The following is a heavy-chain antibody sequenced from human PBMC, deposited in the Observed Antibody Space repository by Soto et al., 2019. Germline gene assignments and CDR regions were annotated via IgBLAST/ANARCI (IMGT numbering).Heavy chain of an antibody. CDR3: ARGHSNYVYYYYGLDV. V-gene: IGHV1-3*01. CDR1: GYTFTSYG. J-gene: IGHJ6*02. D-gene: IGHD4-4*01. CDR2: INAGNGNT. Sequence: ASVKVSCKASGYTFTSYGLHWVRQAPGQRLEWMGWINAGNGNTHYSQKFQATVTITRDTSASTAYMELSSLRSEDTAVYYCARGHSNYVYYYYGLDVWGQGTTVTVSS.